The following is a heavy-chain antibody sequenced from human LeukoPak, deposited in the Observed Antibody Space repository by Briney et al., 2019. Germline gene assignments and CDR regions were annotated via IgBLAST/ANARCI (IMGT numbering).Heavy chain of an antibody. Sequence: ASVKVSCKASGDTFPSYDINWVRQATGQGLEWMGWVNPNSANAAYAQKFQGRVTMTRNTSISTAYMELSSLRSEDTAMYYCAIKLSSGGFWGQGTLVTVSS. V-gene: IGHV1-8*01. CDR2: VNPNSANA. CDR3: AIKLSSGGF. D-gene: IGHD1-26*01. J-gene: IGHJ4*02. CDR1: GDTFPSYD.